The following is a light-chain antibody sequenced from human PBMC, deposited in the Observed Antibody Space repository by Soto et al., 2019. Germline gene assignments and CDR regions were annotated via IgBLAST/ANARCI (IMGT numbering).Light chain of an antibody. J-gene: IGKJ1*01. CDR3: QHYNNWPRT. V-gene: IGKV3-15*01. Sequence: EIVMTQSPATLSMSPGERATLSCRASQSVSSNLAWYQQKPGQAPRLLIYGASTRATGIPARFSGSGSGTEFTLTISSLQYEDFAVYYCQHYNNWPRTFGQGTKVEIK. CDR1: QSVSSN. CDR2: GAS.